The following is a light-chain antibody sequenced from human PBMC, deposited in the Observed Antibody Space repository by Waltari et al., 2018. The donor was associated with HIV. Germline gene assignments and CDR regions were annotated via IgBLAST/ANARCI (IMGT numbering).Light chain of an antibody. V-gene: IGLV6-57*03. CDR1: SGDIADKS. CDR2: DND. CDR3: QSYDTSRQVV. Sequence: FLLTQPHSVSESPGKTVTISCTRSSGDIADKSLQWYQTRPGTAPNTVIYDNDRRPSGVPDRFSGSIDRSSNSASLTISGLQTEDEADYFCQSYDTSRQVVFGGGTRLTVL. J-gene: IGLJ3*02.